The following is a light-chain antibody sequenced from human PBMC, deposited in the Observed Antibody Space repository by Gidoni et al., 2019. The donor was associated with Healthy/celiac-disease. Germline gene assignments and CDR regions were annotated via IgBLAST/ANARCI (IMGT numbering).Light chain of an antibody. CDR2: EVS. CDR1: SSDVGSYTR. CDR3: SSYTSSSTFV. V-gene: IGLV2-18*02. J-gene: IGLJ2*01. Sequence: QSALTQPPSVSWSPGQSVTISCTGTSSDVGSYTRVSWYQQPPSTAPQLMIYEVSNRPSGVHDRFSGSKEGNTASLTISGLQDEEEADYYCSSYTSSSTFVFGGGTKLTVL.